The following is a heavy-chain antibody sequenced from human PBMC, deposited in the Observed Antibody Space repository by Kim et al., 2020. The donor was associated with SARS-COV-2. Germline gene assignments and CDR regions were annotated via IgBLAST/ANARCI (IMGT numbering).Heavy chain of an antibody. CDR3: AREGGAVLLWFGESSRYGQYGMDV. CDR2: INSDGSTT. V-gene: IGHV3-74*01. Sequence: LSLTCAASGFTFSSYWMHWVRQAPGKGLVWVSRINSDGSTTSYADSVKGRFTISRDNAKNTLYLQMNSLRAEDTAVYYCAREGGAVLLWFGESSRYGQYGMDVWGQGTTVTVSS. D-gene: IGHD3-10*01. CDR1: GFTFSSYW. J-gene: IGHJ6*02.